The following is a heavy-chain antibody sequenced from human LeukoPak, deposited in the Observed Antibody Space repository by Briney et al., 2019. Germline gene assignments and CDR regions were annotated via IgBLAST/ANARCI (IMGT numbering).Heavy chain of an antibody. J-gene: IGHJ3*02. CDR1: GGTFSSYA. Sequence: GASVKVSCKASGGTFSSYAISWVRQAPGQGLEWMGGIIPIFGTANYAQKFQGRVTITADKSTSTAYMELSSLRSEDTAVYYCARAFTVIDAFDIWGQGTMVTVSS. CDR3: ARAFTVIDAFDI. CDR2: IIPIFGTA. V-gene: IGHV1-69*06. D-gene: IGHD4-17*01.